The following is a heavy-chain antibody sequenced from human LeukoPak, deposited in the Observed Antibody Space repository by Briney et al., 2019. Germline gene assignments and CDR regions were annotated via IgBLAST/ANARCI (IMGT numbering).Heavy chain of an antibody. D-gene: IGHD3-10*01. CDR3: ARDMVRGVIITGAFDI. J-gene: IGHJ3*02. V-gene: IGHV4-39*07. CDR1: GGSISSSSYY. CDR2: INHSGST. Sequence: SETLSLTCTVSGGSISSSSYYWSWIHQPPGKGLEWIGEINHSGSTNYNPSLKSRVTISVDTSKNQFSLKLSSVTAADTAVYYCARDMVRGVIITGAFDIWGQGTMVTVSS.